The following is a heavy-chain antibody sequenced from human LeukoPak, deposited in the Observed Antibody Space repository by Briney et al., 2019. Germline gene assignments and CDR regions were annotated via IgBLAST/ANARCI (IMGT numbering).Heavy chain of an antibody. V-gene: IGHV4-34*01. CDR1: GGSFSGYY. CDR3: ARSTAMVRPFDY. Sequence: SETLSLTCAVYGGSFSGYYWSWIRQPPGKGLEWIGEINHSGSTNYNPSLKSRVTISVDTSKNQFSLKLSSVTAADTAVYYCARSTAMVRPFDYWGQGTLVTVSS. CDR2: INHSGST. D-gene: IGHD5-18*01. J-gene: IGHJ4*02.